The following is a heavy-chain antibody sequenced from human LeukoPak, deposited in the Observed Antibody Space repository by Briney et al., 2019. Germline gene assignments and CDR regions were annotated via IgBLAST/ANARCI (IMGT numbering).Heavy chain of an antibody. CDR3: ARDTAMVMGDY. Sequence: GGSLRLSCAASGFTVSSNYMSWVRQAPGKGLEWVSVIYSGGSTYYADSVKGRFTISRDNSKNTLYLQMNSLRAEDTAVYYCARDTAMVMGDYWGQGTLVTVSS. CDR1: GFTVSSNY. J-gene: IGHJ4*02. V-gene: IGHV3-66*01. CDR2: IYSGGST. D-gene: IGHD5-18*01.